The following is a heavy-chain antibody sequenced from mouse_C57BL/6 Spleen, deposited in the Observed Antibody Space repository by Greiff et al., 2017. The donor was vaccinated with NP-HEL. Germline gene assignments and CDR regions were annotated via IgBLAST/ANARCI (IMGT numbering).Heavy chain of an antibody. V-gene: IGHV1-82*01. CDR2: IYPGDGDT. J-gene: IGHJ3*01. D-gene: IGHD3-2*02. Sequence: QVQLQQSGPELVKPGASVKISCKASGYAFSSSWMNWVKQRPGKGLEWIGRIYPGDGDTNYNGKFKGKATLTADKSSSTAYMQLSSLTSEDSAVYFWARGAQATWFAYWGQGTLVTVSA. CDR1: GYAFSSSW. CDR3: ARGAQATWFAY.